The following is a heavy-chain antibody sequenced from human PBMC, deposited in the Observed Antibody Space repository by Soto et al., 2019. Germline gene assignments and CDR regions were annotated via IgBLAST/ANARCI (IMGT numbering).Heavy chain of an antibody. V-gene: IGHV1-69*01. CDR2: IIPIFGTA. Sequence: QVQLVQSGAEVKKPGSSVKVSCKASGGTFSSYAISWVRQAPGQGLEWMGGIIPIFGTANYAQKFQGSVTITAEESTSTAYMELSSLRSEDTAVDYCGYDQHYYYGMDVWGQGTTVTVSS. J-gene: IGHJ6*02. CDR3: GYDQHYYYGMDV. CDR1: GGTFSSYA. D-gene: IGHD3-3*01.